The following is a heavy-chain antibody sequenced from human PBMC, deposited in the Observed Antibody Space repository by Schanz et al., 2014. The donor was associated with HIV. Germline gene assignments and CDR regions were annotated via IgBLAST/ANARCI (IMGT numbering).Heavy chain of an antibody. V-gene: IGHV3-33*08. CDR2: IWYDGTNK. CDR1: GFTFTSYG. Sequence: QVQLVESGGGVIQPGRSLRLSCAASGFTFTSYGMHWARQTPGRGLEWVAVIWYDGTNKYYADSVKGRFTISRDNANSSLSMQMKSLRTEDTAVYFWERGSWDSGGWYDDYNYYEVDVWGQGTTVIVSS. D-gene: IGHD6-19*01. CDR3: ERGSWDSGGWYDDYNYYEVDV. J-gene: IGHJ6*02.